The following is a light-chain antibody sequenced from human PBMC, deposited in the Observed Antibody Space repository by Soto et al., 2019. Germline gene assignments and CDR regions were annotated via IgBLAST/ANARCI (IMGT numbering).Light chain of an antibody. J-gene: IGKJ1*01. CDR2: EAS. V-gene: IGKV3D-15*01. CDR3: QQYDDWPRT. CDR1: QSVRTN. Sequence: EIVLTQSPATLSVSPGERATLSCRASQSVRTNLAWYQQRPGLAPRLLIYEASTRATGVPAGFSGSGSETEFTLTINSVQSEDFAAYYCQQYDDWPRTFGQGTKVEIK.